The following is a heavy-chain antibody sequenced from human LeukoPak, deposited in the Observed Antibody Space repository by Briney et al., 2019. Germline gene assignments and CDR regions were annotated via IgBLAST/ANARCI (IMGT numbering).Heavy chain of an antibody. CDR1: GDSISNGVKY. CDR2: IYHSGRS. D-gene: IGHD2-8*02. J-gene: IGHJ4*02. Sequence: SETLSLTCTVSGDSISNGVKYWSWIRQHPGRGLEWIGYIYHSGRSYYNPSLKSRITMSVDTSKNQFSLNLSSVTAADTAVYYCARDQVECTGGTCQSRVGFDFRGQGPWSPSRQ. V-gene: IGHV4-31*03. CDR3: ARDQVECTGGTCQSRVGFDF.